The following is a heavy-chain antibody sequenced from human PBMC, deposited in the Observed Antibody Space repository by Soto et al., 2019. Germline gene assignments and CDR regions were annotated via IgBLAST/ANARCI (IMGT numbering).Heavy chain of an antibody. D-gene: IGHD3-9*01. Sequence: ASVKVSCKASGYTFTSYAMHWVRQAPGQRLEWMGWINAGNGNTKYSQKFQGRVTITRDTSASTAYMELSSLRSEDTAVYYCASDANYDILTGTGYFDYWGQGTLVTVS. V-gene: IGHV1-3*01. CDR1: GYTFTSYA. J-gene: IGHJ4*02. CDR2: INAGNGNT. CDR3: ASDANYDILTGTGYFDY.